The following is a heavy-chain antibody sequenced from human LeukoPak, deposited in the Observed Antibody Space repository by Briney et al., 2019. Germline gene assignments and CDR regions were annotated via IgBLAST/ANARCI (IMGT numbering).Heavy chain of an antibody. CDR2: MNPNSGNT. CDR1: GYTFTSFD. Sequence: ASVKVSCKASGYTFTSFDINWVRQATGQGLEWMGWMNPNSGNTGYAQKFQGRVTMTRNTSISTAYMELSSLRSEDTAVYYCARGGSSSCYTYVYYYYYMDVWGKGTTVTVSS. V-gene: IGHV1-8*01. D-gene: IGHD2-2*02. CDR3: ARGGSSSCYTYVYYYYYMDV. J-gene: IGHJ6*03.